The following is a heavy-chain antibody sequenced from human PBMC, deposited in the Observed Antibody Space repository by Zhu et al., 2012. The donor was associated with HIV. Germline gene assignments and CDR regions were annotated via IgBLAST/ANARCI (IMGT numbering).Heavy chain of an antibody. CDR3: ARGMQQLVWVY. D-gene: IGHD6-13*01. CDR2: IYTSGST. V-gene: IGHV4-4*09. J-gene: IGHJ4*02. CDR1: GGSISSYY. Sequence: QVQLQESGPGLVKPSETLSLTCTVSGGSISSYYWSWIRQPPGKGLEWIGYIYTSGSTNYNPSLKSRVTISVDTSKNQFSLKLSSVTAADTAVYYCARGMQQLVWVYWGQGTLGHRLL.